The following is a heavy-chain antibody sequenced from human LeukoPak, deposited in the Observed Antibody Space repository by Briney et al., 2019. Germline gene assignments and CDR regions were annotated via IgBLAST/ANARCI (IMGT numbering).Heavy chain of an antibody. CDR3: ATCSYGSGNYCRLLDY. CDR1: GGSISSTSYS. CDR2: IYYSGNT. D-gene: IGHD3-10*01. Sequence: SETLSLTCTVSGGSISSTSYSWGWIRQPPGKGLEWIGSIYYSGNTYYNPSLKSRVTILIDTSKNQFSLKLSSVTAADTAVYYCATCSYGSGNYCRLLDYWGQGTLVTVSS. J-gene: IGHJ4*02. V-gene: IGHV4-39*07.